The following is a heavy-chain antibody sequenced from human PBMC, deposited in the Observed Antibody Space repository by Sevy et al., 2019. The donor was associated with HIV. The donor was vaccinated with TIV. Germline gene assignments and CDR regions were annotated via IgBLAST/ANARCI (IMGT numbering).Heavy chain of an antibody. CDR1: GGSFSGYY. D-gene: IGHD6-13*01. CDR3: ARGVGIAAAGTWFDY. J-gene: IGHJ4*02. Sequence: SETLSLTCAVYGGSFSGYYWSWIRQPPGKGVEWIGEINHSGSTNYNPSLKSRVTISVDTSKNQFSLKLSSVTAADTAVYYCARGVGIAAAGTWFDYWGQGTLVTVSS. V-gene: IGHV4-34*01. CDR2: INHSGST.